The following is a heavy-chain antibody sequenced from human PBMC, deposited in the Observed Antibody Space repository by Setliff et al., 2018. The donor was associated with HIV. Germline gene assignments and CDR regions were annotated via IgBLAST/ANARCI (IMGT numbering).Heavy chain of an antibody. CDR3: ARKLRPGHGVDV. CDR1: RFDFNNYW. Sequence: GGSLRLSCAASRFDFNNYWMCWVRQAPGKGPEWVANIGQDGSEKNYVDSVKGRFTISRDNAKNSMDLQMNSLRAEDTAIYYCARKLRPGHGVDVWGQGTTVTVSS. J-gene: IGHJ6*02. D-gene: IGHD3-10*01. V-gene: IGHV3-7*01. CDR2: IGQDGSEK.